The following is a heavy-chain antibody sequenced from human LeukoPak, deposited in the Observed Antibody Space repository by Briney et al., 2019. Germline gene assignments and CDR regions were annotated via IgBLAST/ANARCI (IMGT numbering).Heavy chain of an antibody. J-gene: IGHJ4*02. Sequence: GASLRLSCAASGFTFSSYAMSWVRQAPGKGLEWVSAISGSGGSTYYADSAKGRFTISRDNSKNTLYLQMNSLRAEDTAVYYCAKVWDIVVVVAATYFDYWGQGTLVTVSS. CDR1: GFTFSSYA. CDR2: ISGSGGST. V-gene: IGHV3-23*01. CDR3: AKVWDIVVVVAATYFDY. D-gene: IGHD2-15*01.